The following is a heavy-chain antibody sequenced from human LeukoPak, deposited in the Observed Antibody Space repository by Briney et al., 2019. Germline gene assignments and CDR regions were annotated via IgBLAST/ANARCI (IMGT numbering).Heavy chain of an antibody. V-gene: IGHV1-46*01. J-gene: IGHJ4*02. CDR3: ARTPTYYDSSGYYKTPFDY. Sequence: GASVKVSCKASGYTFTSYYMHWVRQAPGQGLEWMGIINPSGGSTSYAQKFQGRVTITADKSTSAAYMELSSLRSEDTAVYYCARTPTYYDSSGYYKTPFDYWGQGTLVTVSS. CDR1: GYTFTSYY. CDR2: INPSGGST. D-gene: IGHD3-22*01.